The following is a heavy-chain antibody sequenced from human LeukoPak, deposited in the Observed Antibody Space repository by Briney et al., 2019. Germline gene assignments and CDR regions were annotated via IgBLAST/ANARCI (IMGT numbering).Heavy chain of an antibody. CDR3: ARDPKYYYGSGSPGDY. V-gene: IGHV1-18*04. Sequence: ASVTVSCKASGYTFTSYGISWVRQAPGQGLEWMGWINAYNGNTNYAQKLQGRVTMTTDTSTSTAYMELRSLRSDYTAVYYWARDPKYYYGSGSPGDYWGQGNLVTVSS. CDR2: INAYNGNT. D-gene: IGHD3-10*01. J-gene: IGHJ4*02. CDR1: GYTFTSYG.